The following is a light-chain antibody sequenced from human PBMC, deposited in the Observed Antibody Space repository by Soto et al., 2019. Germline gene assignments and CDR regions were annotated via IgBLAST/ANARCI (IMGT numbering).Light chain of an antibody. Sequence: QSVLTQPTSVSGAPGQRVTISCAGSTSVIGAGYDVHWYQHIPGRAPKLLIFGDTIRASGVPDRFSGSKSGTSASLTITGLQVEDEADYYCQTYDTSLRGLFGGGTKLTVL. CDR2: GDT. CDR1: TSVIGAGYD. CDR3: QTYDTSLRGL. J-gene: IGLJ2*01. V-gene: IGLV1-40*01.